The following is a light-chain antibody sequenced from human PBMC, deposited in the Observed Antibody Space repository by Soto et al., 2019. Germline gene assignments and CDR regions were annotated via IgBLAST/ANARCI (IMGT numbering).Light chain of an antibody. CDR3: QQYDSSPLT. CDR2: GAS. V-gene: IGKV3-20*01. Sequence: EIVLTQSPGTLSLSPGERATLSCRASQSIGSRYLAWYQQRPGQAPRLLVYGASARATGIPDRFSGSGSGTDFTLTISRLEPEDFAVYYCQQYDSSPLTFGGGTKVEIK. CDR1: QSIGSRY. J-gene: IGKJ4*01.